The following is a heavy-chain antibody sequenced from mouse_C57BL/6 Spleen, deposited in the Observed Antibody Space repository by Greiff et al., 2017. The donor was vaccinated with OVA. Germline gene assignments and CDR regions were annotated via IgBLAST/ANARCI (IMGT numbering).Heavy chain of an antibody. CDR1: GYTFTDYE. J-gene: IGHJ2*01. CDR3: TRTPPITTAFDY. D-gene: IGHD1-1*01. Sequence: QVQLQQSGAELVRPGASVTLSCKASGYTFTDYEMHWVKQTPVHGLEWIGAIDPETGGTAYNQKFKGKAILTADKSSSTAYMELRSLTSEDSAVYYCTRTPPITTAFDYWGQGTTLTVSS. V-gene: IGHV1-15*01. CDR2: IDPETGGT.